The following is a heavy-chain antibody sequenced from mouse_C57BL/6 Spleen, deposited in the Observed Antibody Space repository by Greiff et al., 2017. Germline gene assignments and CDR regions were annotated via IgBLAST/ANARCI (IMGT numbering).Heavy chain of an antibody. CDR3: ASILYDYDAWFAY. J-gene: IGHJ3*01. D-gene: IGHD2-4*01. V-gene: IGHV1-82*01. CDR2: INPGDGDT. CDR1: GYAFSSSW. Sequence: QVQLQQSGPELVKPGASVKISCKASGYAFSSSWMNWVKQRPGQGLEWIGRINPGDGDTNYNGKFKGKATLTADKSSSTAYMQLSSLTSEDSAVYYCASILYDYDAWFAYWGQGTLVTVSA.